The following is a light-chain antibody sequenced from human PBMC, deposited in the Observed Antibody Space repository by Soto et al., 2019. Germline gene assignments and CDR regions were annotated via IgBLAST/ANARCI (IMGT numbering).Light chain of an antibody. V-gene: IGKV3-15*01. CDR1: HSVSSN. CDR3: QQYNKWPPWT. Sequence: EIVMTQSPATLSVSPGERATLSCRASHSVSSNVAWYQQKPGQAPRLLIYSVSTRAAGIPARFSGSGSGTEFTLTINSLQAEDFAIYYCQQYNKWPPWTFGQGTKV. CDR2: SVS. J-gene: IGKJ1*01.